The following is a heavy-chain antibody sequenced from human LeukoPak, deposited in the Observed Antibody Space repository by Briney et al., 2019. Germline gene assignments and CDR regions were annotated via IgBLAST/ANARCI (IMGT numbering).Heavy chain of an antibody. V-gene: IGHV3-15*01. J-gene: IGHJ5*02. CDR2: IKTKTDGETT. D-gene: IGHD2-8*01. CDR3: TTATLGYCINGVCERFDP. Sequence: PGGSLRLSXAASGFTFSNAWMSWVRQAPGKGLEWVGRIKTKTDGETTDYAAPVKGRFTISKDDSKNTLYLQMNSLKTEDTAVYYCTTATLGYCINGVCERFDPWGQGTLVTVSS. CDR1: GFTFSNAW.